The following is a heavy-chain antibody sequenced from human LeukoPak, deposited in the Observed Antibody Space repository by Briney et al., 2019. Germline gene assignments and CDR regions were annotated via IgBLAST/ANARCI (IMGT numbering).Heavy chain of an antibody. V-gene: IGHV3-23*01. CDR2: IGPSGVTT. Sequence: GGTQRLSCAASGFIFSNYGMNWIRQAPGKGLEWVSGIGPSGVTTYYADSVKGRFTISRDNAKNSLYLQMNSLRAEDTAVYYCAELGITMIGGVWGKGTTVTISS. CDR3: AELGITMIGGV. D-gene: IGHD3-10*02. CDR1: GFIFSNYG. J-gene: IGHJ6*04.